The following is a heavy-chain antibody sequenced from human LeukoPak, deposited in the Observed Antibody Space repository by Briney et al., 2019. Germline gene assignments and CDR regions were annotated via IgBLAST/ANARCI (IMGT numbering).Heavy chain of an antibody. Sequence: SETLTLTCTVSGGSISSGGYYWSWIRQPPGKGLEWIGYIYHSGSTYYNPSLKSRVTISVDRSKNQFSLKLSSVTAADTAVYYCARSTYSSSHNWFDPWGQGTLVTVSS. CDR2: IYHSGST. CDR3: ARSTYSSSHNWFDP. D-gene: IGHD6-6*01. V-gene: IGHV4-30-2*01. J-gene: IGHJ5*02. CDR1: GGSISSGGYY.